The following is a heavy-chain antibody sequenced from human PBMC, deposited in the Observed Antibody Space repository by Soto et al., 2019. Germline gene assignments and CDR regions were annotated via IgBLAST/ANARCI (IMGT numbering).Heavy chain of an antibody. CDR3: ARDLTSYGCSDY. V-gene: IGHV4-59*01. CDR1: GGSISSYY. D-gene: IGHD2-8*01. CDR2: IYYSGST. J-gene: IGHJ4*02. Sequence: SETLSLTCTVSGGSISSYYWSWIRQPPGKGLEWIGYIYYSGSTNYNPSLKSRVTISVDTSKNQFSLKLSSVTAADTAVYYCARDLTSYGCSDYWGQGTLVTVSS.